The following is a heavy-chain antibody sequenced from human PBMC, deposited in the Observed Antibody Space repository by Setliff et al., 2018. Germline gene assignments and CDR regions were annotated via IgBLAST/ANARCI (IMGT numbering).Heavy chain of an antibody. D-gene: IGHD6-13*01. CDR1: GGTFSSYA. J-gene: IGHJ3*02. CDR2: IIPIFGTA. CDR3: ARARHGYSSSWCDLGAFDI. Sequence: SVKVSCKASGGTFSSYAISWVRQAPGQGLEWMGGIIPIFGTANYAQKFQGRVTITTDESTSTAYMELSSLRSEDTAVYYCARARHGYSSSWCDLGAFDIWGQGTMVTVSS. V-gene: IGHV1-69*05.